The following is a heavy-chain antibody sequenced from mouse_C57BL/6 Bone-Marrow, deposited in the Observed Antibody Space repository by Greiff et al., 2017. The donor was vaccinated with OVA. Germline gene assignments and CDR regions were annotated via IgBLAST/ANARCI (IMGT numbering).Heavy chain of an antibody. CDR1: GYTFTSYW. J-gene: IGHJ4*01. V-gene: IGHV1-55*01. Sequence: QVQLQQPGAELVKPGASVKMSCKASGYTFTSYWITWVKQRPGQGLEWIGDIYPGSGSTNYNEKFKSKATLTVDTSSSTAYMQLSSLTSEDSAVYYCARPSDSSGAVDDWGQGTSVTVSS. CDR2: IYPGSGST. D-gene: IGHD3-2*02. CDR3: ARPSDSSGAVDD.